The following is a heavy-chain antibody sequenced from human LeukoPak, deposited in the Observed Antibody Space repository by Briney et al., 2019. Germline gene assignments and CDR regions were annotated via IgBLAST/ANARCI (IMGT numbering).Heavy chain of an antibody. J-gene: IGHJ4*02. D-gene: IGHD6-13*01. CDR3: ARDNRRSSWYGTQFDY. Sequence: SETLSLTCTVSGGSISSSSYYWGWIRQPPGKELEWIGSIYYSGSTYYNPSLKSRVTISVDTSKNQFSLKLSSVTAADTAVYYCARDNRRSSWYGTQFDYWGQGTLVTVSS. V-gene: IGHV4-39*07. CDR1: GGSISSSSYY. CDR2: IYYSGST.